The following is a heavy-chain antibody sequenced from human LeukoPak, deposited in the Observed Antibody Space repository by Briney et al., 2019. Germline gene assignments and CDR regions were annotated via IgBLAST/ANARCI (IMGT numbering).Heavy chain of an antibody. J-gene: IGHJ4*02. CDR3: AKESGKFDY. CDR2: ISADGGST. Sequence: GGSLRLSCVASGLNFDDSAMHWVRQAPGKGLEWVSLISADGGSTFSADTVKGRFSISSDNSKNSLYLQMNSLRSEDTAMYYCAKESGKFDYWGQGTLVAVSS. V-gene: IGHV3-43*02. CDR1: GLNFDDSA.